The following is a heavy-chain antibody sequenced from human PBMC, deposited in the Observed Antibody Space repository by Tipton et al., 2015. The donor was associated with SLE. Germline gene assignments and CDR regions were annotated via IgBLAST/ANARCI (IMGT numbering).Heavy chain of an antibody. CDR1: GFTFTSFS. J-gene: IGHJ3*02. CDR3: AKDRSTSGALLDAFDN. Sequence: GSLRLSCAASGFTFTSFSMSWVRQAPGKGPEWVASINNSSSHIYYADSVKGRFTISRDNAKNSLYLQMNSLRAEDTALYYCAKDRSTSGALLDAFDNWGQGTMVTVSS. CDR2: INNSSSHI. D-gene: IGHD2-8*02. V-gene: IGHV3-21*04.